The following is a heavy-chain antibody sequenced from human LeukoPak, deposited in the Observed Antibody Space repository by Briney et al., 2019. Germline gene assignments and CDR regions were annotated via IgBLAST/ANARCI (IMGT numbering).Heavy chain of an antibody. CDR2: VSGSGVST. CDR1: GFTFSSYALSTYA. CDR3: AKGVEDSGIYYYYYMDV. V-gene: IGHV3-23*01. Sequence: GGPLRLSCAASGFTFSSYALSTYAMSWVRAAPGKGLEWVSAVSGSGVSTYYADSVKGRFTISRDNSKGTPYLQMDGLRAEDTAVYYCAKGVEDSGIYYYYYMDVWGKGTTVTVSS. J-gene: IGHJ6*03. D-gene: IGHD2-15*01.